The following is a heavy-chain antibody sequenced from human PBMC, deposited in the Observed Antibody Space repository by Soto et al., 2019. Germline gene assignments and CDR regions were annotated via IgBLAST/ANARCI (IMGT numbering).Heavy chain of an antibody. V-gene: IGHV4-39*01. CDR2: IYYSGST. J-gene: IGHJ6*02. D-gene: IGHD3-9*01. Sequence: NPSETLSLTCTVSGGSISSSSYYWGWTRQPPGKGLEWIGSIYYSGSTYYNPSLKSRVTISVDTSKNQFSLKLSSVTAADTAVYYCARLYHVLRYFDWFSTLYYYYGMDVWGQGTTVTVSS. CDR1: GGSISSSSYY. CDR3: ARLYHVLRYFDWFSTLYYYYGMDV.